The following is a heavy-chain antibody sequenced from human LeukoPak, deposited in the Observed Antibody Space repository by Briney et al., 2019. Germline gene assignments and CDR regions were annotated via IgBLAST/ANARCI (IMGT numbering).Heavy chain of an antibody. CDR2: IYHSGST. Sequence: GSLRLSCAASEFTFSSYWMSWVRQAPGKGLEWIGEIYHSGSTNYDPSLKSRVTISVDKSKTQFSLKLSSVTAADTAVYYCARGRSGWHHNFDYWGQGTLVTVSS. J-gene: IGHJ4*02. D-gene: IGHD6-19*01. CDR1: EFTFSSYW. V-gene: IGHV4-4*02. CDR3: ARGRSGWHHNFDY.